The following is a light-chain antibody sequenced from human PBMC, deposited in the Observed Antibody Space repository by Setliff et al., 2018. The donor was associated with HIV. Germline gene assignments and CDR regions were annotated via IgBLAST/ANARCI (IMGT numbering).Light chain of an antibody. J-gene: IGLJ3*02. CDR3: CSYTTINILV. Sequence: QSALTQPASESGSPGQSITISCTGTSSDIGSYNYVSWYQQHPGKAPKLMMSEVANRPSGVSNRFSGSKSGNTASLTISGLQAEDEAIYYCCSYTTINILVFGGGTQLTVL. V-gene: IGLV2-14*01. CDR2: EVA. CDR1: SSDIGSYNY.